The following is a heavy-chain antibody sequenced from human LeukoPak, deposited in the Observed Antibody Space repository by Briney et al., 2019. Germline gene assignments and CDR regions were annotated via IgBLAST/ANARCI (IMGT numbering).Heavy chain of an antibody. J-gene: IGHJ4*02. Sequence: VASVKVSCKASGGTSSSYAISWVRQAPGQGLEWMGGIIPIFGTANYAQKFQGRVTITTDESTSTAYMELSSLRSEDTAVYYCARCGSYQGEYYFDYWGQGTLVTVSS. D-gene: IGHD1-26*01. CDR3: ARCGSYQGEYYFDY. CDR1: GGTSSSYA. CDR2: IIPIFGTA. V-gene: IGHV1-69*05.